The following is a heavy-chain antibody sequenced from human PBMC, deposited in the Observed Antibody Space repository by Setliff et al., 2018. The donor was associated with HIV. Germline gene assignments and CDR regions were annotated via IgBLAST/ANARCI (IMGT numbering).Heavy chain of an antibody. Sequence: SETLSLTCTVSGGSISGAYDYWTWIRQPAGKGLEWIGHMYTSGSTNYNPSLRSRLTISVDTSQNQFSLKLSSVTAADTAVYYCARGRYFSYGTSGYYLDYWGQGAPVTVSS. CDR2: MYTSGST. J-gene: IGHJ4*02. CDR3: ARGRYFSYGTSGYYLDY. V-gene: IGHV4-61*09. D-gene: IGHD3-22*01. CDR1: GGSISGAYDY.